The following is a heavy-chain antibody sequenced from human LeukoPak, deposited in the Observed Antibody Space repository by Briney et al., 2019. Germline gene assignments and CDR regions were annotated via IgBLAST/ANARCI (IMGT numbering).Heavy chain of an antibody. Sequence: GGSLRLSCAASGFTFSSYGMSWVRQAPGKGLEWVSAISGSGGSTYYADSVKGRFTISRDNTKNTLYLQMNSLRAEDTALYYCASGGIYYGAAFDFWGQGTLVTVSS. CDR1: GFTFSSYG. CDR2: ISGSGGST. J-gene: IGHJ4*02. CDR3: ASGGIYYGAAFDF. D-gene: IGHD1-26*01. V-gene: IGHV3-23*01.